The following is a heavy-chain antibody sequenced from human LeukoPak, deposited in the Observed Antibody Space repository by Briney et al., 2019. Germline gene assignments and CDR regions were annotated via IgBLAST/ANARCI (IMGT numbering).Heavy chain of an antibody. Sequence: SETLSLTCTVSGGSITTYYWSWIRQPPGKGLEWIAYIYYNGTTNYNPSLKSRVSISVDTSKNVFSVSLSSVTAADTAVYYCARNAVCGGGSSFWLVPWGLGTLVTVSS. CDR1: GGSITTYY. D-gene: IGHD2-21*01. CDR3: ARNAVCGGGSSFWLVP. V-gene: IGHV4-59*08. J-gene: IGHJ5*02. CDR2: IYYNGTT.